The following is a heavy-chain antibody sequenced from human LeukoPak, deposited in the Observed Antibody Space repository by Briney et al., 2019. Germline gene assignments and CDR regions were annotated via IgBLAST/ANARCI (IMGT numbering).Heavy chain of an antibody. CDR3: AKDLGGGYGIFDY. J-gene: IGHJ4*02. V-gene: IGHV3-33*06. CDR1: GFTFSSYG. CDR2: IWYDGSNK. Sequence: GGSLRPSCAASGFTFSSYGMHWVRQAPGKGLEWVAVIWYDGSNKYYADSVKGRFTIARDNSKNTRYLQMNSLRAEDTAVYYCAKDLGGGYGIFDYWGQGTLVTVSS. D-gene: IGHD5-12*01.